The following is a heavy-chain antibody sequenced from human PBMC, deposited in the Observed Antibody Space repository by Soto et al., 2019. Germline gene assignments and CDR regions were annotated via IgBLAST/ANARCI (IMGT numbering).Heavy chain of an antibody. J-gene: IGHJ3*01. Sequence: EVQLVESGVGLIQPGGSLRLYCAASGFTFSSNDMNWVRQAPGKGLEWVSLIYSGGSTYYADSVKGRFTISRDNSKNTLYLQMSSLRVEDTAVYYCATRPLLPGAPWGQGTMVTVSS. CDR2: IYSGGST. D-gene: IGHD3-22*01. CDR1: GFTFSSND. V-gene: IGHV3-53*01. CDR3: ATRPLLPGAP.